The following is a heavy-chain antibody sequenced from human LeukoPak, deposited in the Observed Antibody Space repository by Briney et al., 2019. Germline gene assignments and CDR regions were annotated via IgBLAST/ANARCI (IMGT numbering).Heavy chain of an antibody. Sequence: SETLSLTCTVSGGSISSYYWSWIRQPPGKGLEWIGYIYYSGSTNYNPSLKSRVTISVDTSKNQFSLKLSPVTAADTAVYYCSRDSTVADDAFDIWGQGTMVTVSS. V-gene: IGHV4-59*01. CDR3: SRDSTVADDAFDI. CDR2: IYYSGST. CDR1: GGSISSYY. J-gene: IGHJ3*02. D-gene: IGHD4-17*01.